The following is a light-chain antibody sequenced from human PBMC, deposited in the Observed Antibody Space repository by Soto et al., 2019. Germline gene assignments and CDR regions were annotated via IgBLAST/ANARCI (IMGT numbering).Light chain of an antibody. CDR2: GAS. CDR1: QSVSSSY. CDR3: QQYGSSPRT. Sequence: EIVLTQSPGTLSLSPGERATLSCRASQSVSSSYLAWYQQQPGQAPRLLIYGASSRATGIPDRFSGSGSGTDFTLTISRLEPEDFAVYYCQQYGSSPRTFDQGTKLEIK. J-gene: IGKJ2*01. V-gene: IGKV3-20*01.